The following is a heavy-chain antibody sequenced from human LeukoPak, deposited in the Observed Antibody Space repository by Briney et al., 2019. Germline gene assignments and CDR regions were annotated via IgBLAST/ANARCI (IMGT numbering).Heavy chain of an antibody. J-gene: IGHJ3*02. Sequence: SETLSLTCTVSGGSISSYYWSWIRQPPGKGLEWIGYIYYSGSTNYNPSLKSRVTISVDTSKNQFSLKLSFVTAADTAVYYCARHTSRVSGNAFDIWGQGTMVTVSS. D-gene: IGHD3-10*01. CDR1: GGSISSYY. CDR2: IYYSGST. V-gene: IGHV4-59*08. CDR3: ARHTSRVSGNAFDI.